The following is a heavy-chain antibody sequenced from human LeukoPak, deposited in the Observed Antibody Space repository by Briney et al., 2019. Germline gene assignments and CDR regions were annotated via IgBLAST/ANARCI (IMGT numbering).Heavy chain of an antibody. CDR3: ASEYSSSWYVAY. CDR2: IYYSGST. CDR1: GGSISSYY. V-gene: IGHV4-39*01. Sequence: KPSETLSLTCTVSGGSISSYYWSWIRQPPGKGLEWIGSIYYSGSTYYNPSLKSRVTISVDTSKNQFSLKLSSVTAADTAVYYCASEYSSSWYVAYWGQGTLVTVSS. J-gene: IGHJ4*02. D-gene: IGHD6-13*01.